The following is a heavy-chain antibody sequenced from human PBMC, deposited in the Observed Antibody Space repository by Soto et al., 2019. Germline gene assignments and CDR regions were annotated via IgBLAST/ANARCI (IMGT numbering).Heavy chain of an antibody. Sequence: EVSMRLSWAASGFRLSSYWMTWVLQAPGKGLEWVTNIKPAGSELDYVDSVKGRFTISRDNAKNSLYLHMNRMRAEDTAVYYGARDFTSGSIDDCGHGTRVTVPS. CDR1: GFRLSSYW. CDR2: IKPAGSEL. J-gene: IGHJ1*01. CDR3: ARDFTSGSIDD. V-gene: IGHV3-7*03. D-gene: IGHD3-10*01.